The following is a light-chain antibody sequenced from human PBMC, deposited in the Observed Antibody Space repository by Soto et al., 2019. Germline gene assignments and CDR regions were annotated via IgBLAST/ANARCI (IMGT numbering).Light chain of an antibody. Sequence: DIQMTQSPSSVSASIEDRVTITCRASQGINNWLAWYQQTPGKAPNLLIYATSTLQSGVPSRFSGSGSGTEFTLTISSLQPDDFATYYCQQANSFPHTVGGGTKVEIK. CDR3: QQANSFPHT. J-gene: IGKJ4*01. CDR2: ATS. V-gene: IGKV1-12*01. CDR1: QGINNW.